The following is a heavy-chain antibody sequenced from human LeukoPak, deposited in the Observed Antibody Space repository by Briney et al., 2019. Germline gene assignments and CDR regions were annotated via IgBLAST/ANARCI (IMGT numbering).Heavy chain of an antibody. V-gene: IGHV3-48*02. CDR1: GFTFSNYG. Sequence: SGGSLRLSCAASGFTFSNYGMNWVRQAPGKGLEWVSYIGTSSSTIYYADSVKGRFTISRDNAKYSLYLQMNSLRDEDTAVYYCARHDYGGNSGDYWGQGTLVTVSS. J-gene: IGHJ4*02. CDR2: IGTSSSTI. CDR3: ARHDYGGNSGDY. D-gene: IGHD4-23*01.